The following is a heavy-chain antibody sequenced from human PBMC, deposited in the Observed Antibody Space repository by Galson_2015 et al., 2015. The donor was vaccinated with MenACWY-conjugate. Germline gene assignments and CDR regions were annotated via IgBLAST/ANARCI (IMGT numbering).Heavy chain of an antibody. CDR1: GHTFTTYR. J-gene: IGHJ6*02. CDR2: ISDYKVNT. Sequence: SVKVSCKASGHTFTTYRINWVRQAPGQGLEWMGWISDYKVNTNYAQKLQGRLTMTTDTSTSTAYTDLRSLRSDDTAVYYCARTGGDWEGLDVWGQGTTVTVSS. D-gene: IGHD3-16*01. CDR3: ARTGGDWEGLDV. V-gene: IGHV1-18*01.